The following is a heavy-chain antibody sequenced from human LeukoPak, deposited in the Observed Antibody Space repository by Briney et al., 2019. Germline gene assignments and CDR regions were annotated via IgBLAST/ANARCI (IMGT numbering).Heavy chain of an antibody. CDR2: IWYDGSNK. Sequence: ERSLRLSCAASGFTFSSYGMHWVRQAPGKGLEWVAVIWYDGSNKYYADSVKGRFTISRDNSKNTLYLQMNSLRAEDTAVYYCARDGSSTYYYDSSGYRTYFDYWGQGTLVTVSS. V-gene: IGHV3-33*01. D-gene: IGHD3-22*01. CDR1: GFTFSSYG. J-gene: IGHJ4*02. CDR3: ARDGSSTYYYDSSGYRTYFDY.